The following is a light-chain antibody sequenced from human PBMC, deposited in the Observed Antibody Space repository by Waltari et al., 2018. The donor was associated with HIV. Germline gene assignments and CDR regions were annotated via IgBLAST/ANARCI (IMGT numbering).Light chain of an antibody. Sequence: QSALTQPASVSGSLGQSITISCTGASTNVGSYSLVSWYQNRPGQAPTLIIYDDSKRPLGFSSRFSGSKSGNTASRAISGLQSEDEADYYCCSYGGDDTLVFGGGTKVTAL. V-gene: IGLV2-23*01. CDR3: CSYGGDDTLV. CDR1: STNVGSYSL. J-gene: IGLJ3*02. CDR2: DDS.